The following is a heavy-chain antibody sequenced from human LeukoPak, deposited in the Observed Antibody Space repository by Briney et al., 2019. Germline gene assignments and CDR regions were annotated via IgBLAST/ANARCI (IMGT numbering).Heavy chain of an antibody. V-gene: IGHV1-46*01. CDR2: INPSGGSA. CDR1: GYTFSNYN. J-gene: IGHJ3*01. Sequence: ASVTVSCKASGYTFSNYNIHWVRQAPGQGLEWMGIINPSGGSANYAQAFQGRVTTTRDTSTSTVYMELSSLRSDDTAVYYCARGYFGDRPAFDLWGQGTVVNVSA. D-gene: IGHD3-10*01. CDR3: ARGYFGDRPAFDL.